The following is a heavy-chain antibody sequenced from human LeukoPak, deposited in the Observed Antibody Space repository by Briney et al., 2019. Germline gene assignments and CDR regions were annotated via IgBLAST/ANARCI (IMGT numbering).Heavy chain of an antibody. CDR3: ARDGYSSSSSAFDI. CDR2: INPNSGGT. CDR1: GYTFTGYY. D-gene: IGHD6-6*01. V-gene: IGHV1-2*02. J-gene: IGHJ3*02. Sequence: ASVKVSCKASGYTFTGYYMHWVRQAPGQGLEWMGWINPNSGGTNYAQKFQGRVTMTRDTSISTAYMELSRLRSDDTAVYYCARDGYSSSSSAFDIWGQGTMVTVSS.